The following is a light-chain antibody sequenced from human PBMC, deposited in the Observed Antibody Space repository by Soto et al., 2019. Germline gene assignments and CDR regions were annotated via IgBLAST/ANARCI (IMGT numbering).Light chain of an antibody. CDR3: SSYTSPGSL. Sequence: HSALTQPASVSGSPGESITISCTGTSSHVGNYNYVSWYQQHPGKAPKLMIYDVSNRPSGVSNRFSGSKSGNTASLTISGLQAEDEAVYYCSSYTSPGSLFGGGTKVTVL. CDR2: DVS. CDR1: SSHVGNYNY. J-gene: IGLJ2*01. V-gene: IGLV2-14*03.